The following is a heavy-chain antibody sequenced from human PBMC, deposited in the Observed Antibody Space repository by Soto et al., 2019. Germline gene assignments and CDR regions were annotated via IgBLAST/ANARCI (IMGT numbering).Heavy chain of an antibody. V-gene: IGHV4-34*01. J-gene: IGHJ5*02. CDR1: GVSFIGYY. CDR2: IYHSGST. D-gene: IGHD3-22*01. Sequence: WETLSPGAAAAGVSFIGYYWRGIRQPPGQGLEWIGSIYHSGSTNYNPSLKSQVTISVDTSKNQFSLKRSSMTAADTAVYYCARGVTMSVVGKRDAPDKYYYAPWGQGTLVTDSS. CDR3: ARGVTMSVVGKRDAPDKYYYAP.